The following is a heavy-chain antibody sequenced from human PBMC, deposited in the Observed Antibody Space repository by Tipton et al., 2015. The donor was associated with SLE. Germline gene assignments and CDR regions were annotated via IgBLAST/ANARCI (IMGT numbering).Heavy chain of an antibody. V-gene: IGHV4-4*09. CDR1: GGSISSYY. D-gene: IGHD6-13*01. CDR2: IYTSGST. CDR3: ARDLFIARDAFDI. J-gene: IGHJ3*02. Sequence: LRLSCTVSGGSISSYYWSWIRQPPGKGLEWIGYIYTSGSTNYNPSLKSRVTISVDTSKKQFSLKLSSVTAADTAVYYCARDLFIARDAFDIWGQGTMVTVSS.